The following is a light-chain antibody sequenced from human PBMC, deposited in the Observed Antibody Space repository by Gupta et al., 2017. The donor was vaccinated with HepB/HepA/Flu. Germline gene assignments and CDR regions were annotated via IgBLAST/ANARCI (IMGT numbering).Light chain of an antibody. V-gene: IGKV3-20*01. CDR3: QHEGSSPDT. CDR2: GAS. CDR1: PSVRSNY. J-gene: IGKJ2*01. Sequence: IVLTQSPGTLPLSPGERATLSCRASPSVRSNYLAWYQQTPGQAPRLLIYGASSRATGIPDRFSGSGFGTEFTLSISRREPEDFAVYYCQHEGSSPDTFGQGTXLEIK.